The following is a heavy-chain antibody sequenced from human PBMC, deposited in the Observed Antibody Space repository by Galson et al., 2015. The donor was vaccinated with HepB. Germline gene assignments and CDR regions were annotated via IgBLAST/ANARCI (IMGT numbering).Heavy chain of an antibody. CDR3: ARERGKMATIKEPLNWFDP. CDR2: ISSSSSTI. CDR1: GLTFSSYS. Sequence: SLRLSCAASGLTFSSYSMNWVRQAPGKGLEWVSYISSSSSTIYYADSVKGRFTISRDNAKNSLYLQMNSLRAEDTAVYYCARERGKMATIKEPLNWFDPWGQGTLVTVSS. V-gene: IGHV3-48*01. J-gene: IGHJ5*02. D-gene: IGHD5-24*01.